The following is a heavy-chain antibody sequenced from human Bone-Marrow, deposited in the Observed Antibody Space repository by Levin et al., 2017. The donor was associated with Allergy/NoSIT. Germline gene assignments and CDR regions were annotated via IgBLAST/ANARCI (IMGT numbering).Heavy chain of an antibody. D-gene: IGHD4-11*01. Sequence: GGSLRLSCAVSGFNFNAYGMTWVRQAPGKGLEWVSTIRGYDDSTFYTDSVRGRFTISRDTSEDTLYLQMNSLRAEDTAVYYCATFDYSSYGFFFDYWGQGTLVTVSS. CDR1: GFNFNAYG. J-gene: IGHJ4*02. CDR3: ATFDYSSYGFFFDY. CDR2: IRGYDDST. V-gene: IGHV3-23*01.